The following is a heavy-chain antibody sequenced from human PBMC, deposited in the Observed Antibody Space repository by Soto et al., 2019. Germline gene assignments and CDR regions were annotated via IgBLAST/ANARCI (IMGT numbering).Heavy chain of an antibody. CDR2: IYNEFT. D-gene: IGHD2-15*01. V-gene: IGHV3-66*01. J-gene: IGHJ3*02. Sequence: EVQLVESGGGLVQPGGSLRLSCVASGFTVTDIYMNWVRQAPGKGLEWVSVIYNEFTDYADSVRGRFSISIDSSKNALYLQMNSLRAEDSAVYYCVREPRYCSGGSCSIMGDAFDIWGQGTMVTVSS. CDR3: VREPRYCSGGSCSIMGDAFDI. CDR1: GFTVTDIY.